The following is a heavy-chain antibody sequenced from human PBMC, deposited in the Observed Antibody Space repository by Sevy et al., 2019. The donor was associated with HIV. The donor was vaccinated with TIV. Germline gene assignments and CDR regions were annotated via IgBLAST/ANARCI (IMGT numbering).Heavy chain of an antibody. D-gene: IGHD5-12*01. V-gene: IGHV3-30*18. CDR2: IPYDGRNE. CDR1: GFILSNYG. CDR3: AKDRGATTAFDY. Sequence: GFPRLFCAAPGFILSNYGMDRGRQAPGQGLGWVAVIPYDGRNEYYADSVKGRFTISRDNSKNTLHLQMNSLRAEDTAVYYCAKDRGATTAFDYWGQGTLVTVSS. J-gene: IGHJ4*02.